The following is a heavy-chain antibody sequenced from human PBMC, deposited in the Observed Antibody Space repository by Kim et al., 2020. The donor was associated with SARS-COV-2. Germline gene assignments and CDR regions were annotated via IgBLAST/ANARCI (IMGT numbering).Heavy chain of an antibody. CDR2: ISYEGSNK. V-gene: IGHV3-30*18. D-gene: IGHD1-26*01. CDR1: GFTFSRFG. Sequence: GGSLRLSCAASGFTFSRFGMHWVRQAPGKGLEWVAVISYEGSNKYYADSVKGRFTISRDNSKNTLYLQMNNLRAEDTAVYFCAKDIVGATTSPYFDLWGRGTLVTVSS. J-gene: IGHJ2*01. CDR3: AKDIVGATTSPYFDL.